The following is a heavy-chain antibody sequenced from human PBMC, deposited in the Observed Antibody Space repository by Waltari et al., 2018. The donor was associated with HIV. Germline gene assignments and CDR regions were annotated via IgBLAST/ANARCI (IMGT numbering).Heavy chain of an antibody. CDR1: GFTFRSYW. CDR2: IKQDGSEK. V-gene: IGHV3-7*04. J-gene: IGHJ4*02. CDR3: ARGGFYGSGSKVN. Sequence: EVQLVESGGGLVQPGGSLRLSCAASGFTFRSYWMSWVRQAPGEGLEWVANIKQDGSEKYYVDSVNGRFTISRDNAENSLYLQMNSLRAEDTAVYYCARGGFYGSGSKVNWGQGTLVTVSS. D-gene: IGHD3-10*01.